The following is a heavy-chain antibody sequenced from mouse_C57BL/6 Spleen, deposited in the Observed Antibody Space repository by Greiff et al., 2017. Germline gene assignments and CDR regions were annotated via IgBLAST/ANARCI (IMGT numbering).Heavy chain of an antibody. D-gene: IGHD3-3*01. J-gene: IGHJ1*03. V-gene: IGHV2-3*01. CDR1: GFSLTSYG. Sequence: VMLVESGPGLVAPSPSLSITCTVSGFSLTSYGVSWVRQPPGKGLEWLGVIWGDGSKNYHSALISRLSISKDNSKSQVFLKLNSLQTDDTATYYCAKGLGGWYFDVWGTGTTVTVSS. CDR2: IWGDGSK. CDR3: AKGLGGWYFDV.